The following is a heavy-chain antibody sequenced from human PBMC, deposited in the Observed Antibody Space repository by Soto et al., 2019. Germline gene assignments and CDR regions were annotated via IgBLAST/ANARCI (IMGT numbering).Heavy chain of an antibody. CDR1: GYTFTSYG. D-gene: IGHD3-3*01. J-gene: IGHJ4*02. CDR3: ARDEYYDFWSGYYSPSNSACLDY. V-gene: IGHV1-18*01. CDR2: IGAYNGNT. Sequence: QVQLVQSGAEVKKPGASVKVSCKASGYTFTSYGISWVRQAPGQGLEWMGWIGAYNGNTNYAQKLQGRVTMTTDTSTSTAYMELRSLRSDDTAVYYCARDEYYDFWSGYYSPSNSACLDYWGQGTLVTVSS.